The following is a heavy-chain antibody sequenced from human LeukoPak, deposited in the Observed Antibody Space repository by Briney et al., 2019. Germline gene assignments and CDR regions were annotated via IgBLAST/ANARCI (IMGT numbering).Heavy chain of an antibody. Sequence: PGGSLRLSCAASGFTFSNYWMSWVRQAPGKGLEWVANIKQDGSEKYYVDSVKGRFTISRDNAKNSLYLQMNSLRAEDTAVYYCARLGIITAAGSNDYWGQGTLVIVSS. J-gene: IGHJ4*02. V-gene: IGHV3-7*01. CDR1: GFTFSNYW. CDR2: IKQDGSEK. CDR3: ARLGIITAAGSNDY. D-gene: IGHD6-13*01.